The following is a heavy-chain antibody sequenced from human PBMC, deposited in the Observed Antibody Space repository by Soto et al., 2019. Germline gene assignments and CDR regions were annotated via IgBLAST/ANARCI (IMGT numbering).Heavy chain of an antibody. CDR1: GFIFNSYS. V-gene: IGHV3-48*01. J-gene: IGHJ4*02. CDR3: ASSASPDAY. D-gene: IGHD1-26*01. CDR2: INSGSTSV. Sequence: ESGGGLVQPGGSLRLSCVASGFIFNSYSMNWVRQAPGKGLEWISYINSGSTSVFYADSVKGRFSISRDNAKNSLYLQMNCLRAEDTAVYYCASSASPDAYWGQGTLVTVSS.